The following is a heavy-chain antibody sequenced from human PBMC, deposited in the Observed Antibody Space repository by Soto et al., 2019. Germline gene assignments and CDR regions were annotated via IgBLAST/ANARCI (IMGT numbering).Heavy chain of an antibody. CDR1: GGSISTYY. CDR2: IYASGAT. D-gene: IGHD3-9*01. Sequence: SETLSLTCTVSGGSISTYYWSWIRQPPGGTLEWIGYIYASGATTYNPSLESRVTMSVDMPNNEFSLELTSLTAADTAVYYCARSDSFAGFIYHYYFAFWGQGTPVTVSS. CDR3: ARSDSFAGFIYHYYFAF. V-gene: IGHV4-59*01. J-gene: IGHJ4*02.